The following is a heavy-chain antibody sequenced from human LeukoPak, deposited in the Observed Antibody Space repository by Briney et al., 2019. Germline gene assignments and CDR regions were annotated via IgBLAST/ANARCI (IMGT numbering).Heavy chain of an antibody. Sequence: ASVTVSCKASGYTFTDYMHWVRPAPGQGFGWIGWINPNDGDTNYAQKFQGRVTMTRDTSISTAHMEVSRLRSDDTAVYYCARANFLYCSSSTCLFDYWGQGTLVTVSS. CDR1: GYTFTDY. CDR2: INPNDGDT. V-gene: IGHV1-2*02. D-gene: IGHD2-2*01. CDR3: ARANFLYCSSSTCLFDY. J-gene: IGHJ4*02.